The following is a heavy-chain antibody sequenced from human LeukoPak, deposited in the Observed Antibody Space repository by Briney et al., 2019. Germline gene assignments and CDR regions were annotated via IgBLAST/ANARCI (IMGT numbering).Heavy chain of an antibody. CDR2: ISGSGGST. Sequence: PGGSLRLSXAASGFTFSSYAMSWVRQAPGKGLEWVSAISGSGGSTYYADSVKGRFTISRDNSKNTLYLQMNSLRAEDTAVYYCAKVIGGWYADEYYFDYWGQGTLVTVSS. CDR3: AKVIGGWYADEYYFDY. CDR1: GFTFSSYA. D-gene: IGHD6-19*01. J-gene: IGHJ4*02. V-gene: IGHV3-23*01.